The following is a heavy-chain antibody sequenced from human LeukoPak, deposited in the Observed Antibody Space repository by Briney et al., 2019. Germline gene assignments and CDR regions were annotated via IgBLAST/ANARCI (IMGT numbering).Heavy chain of an antibody. D-gene: IGHD3-10*01. J-gene: IGHJ3*02. CDR1: GITVSSNY. CDR2: ISYDGSNE. CDR3: ARDARGAFDI. Sequence: GGSLRLSCAASGITVSSNYMSWVRQAPGKGLEWVAVISYDGSNEHSADAVKGRLTISRDNSKNTLYLQMNSLRAEDTAVYYCARDARGAFDIWGQGTMVTVSS. V-gene: IGHV3-30*14.